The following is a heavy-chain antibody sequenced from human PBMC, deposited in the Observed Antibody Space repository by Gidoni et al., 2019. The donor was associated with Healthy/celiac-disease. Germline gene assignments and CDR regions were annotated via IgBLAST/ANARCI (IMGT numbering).Heavy chain of an antibody. D-gene: IGHD5-18*01. J-gene: IGHJ6*02. CDR1: GYTFTSYD. V-gene: IGHV1-8*01. CDR2: MNPNSGNT. CDR3: ARGGYPPYGMDV. Sequence: QVQLVPSGAEVKKPGASVNVSCKASGYTFTSYDINWVRQATGQGLEWMGWMNPNSGNTGYAQKCQGRVTMTRNTSISTAYMELSSLRSEDTAVYYCARGGYPPYGMDVWGQGTTVTVSS.